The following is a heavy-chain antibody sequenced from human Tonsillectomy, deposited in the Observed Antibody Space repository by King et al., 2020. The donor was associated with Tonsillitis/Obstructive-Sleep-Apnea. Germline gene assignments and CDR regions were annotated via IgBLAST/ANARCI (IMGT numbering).Heavy chain of an antibody. D-gene: IGHD2-2*01. J-gene: IGHJ6*03. CDR2: INSDGSST. CDR1: GFTFSSYW. V-gene: IGHV3-74*01. Sequence: QLVQSGGGLVQPGGSLRLSCAASGFTFSSYWMHWVRQAPGKGLVWVSRINSDGSSTSYADSVKGRFTISRDNAKNTLYRQMNRLRAEDTAVYYCAREVVPAAQVYYYYYMDVWGKGTTVTVSS. CDR3: AREVVPAAQVYYYYYMDV.